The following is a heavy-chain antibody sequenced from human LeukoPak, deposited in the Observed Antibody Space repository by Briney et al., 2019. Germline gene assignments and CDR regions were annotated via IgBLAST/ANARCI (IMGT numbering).Heavy chain of an antibody. D-gene: IGHD1-1*01. V-gene: IGHV3-66*02. Sequence: GGSLRLSCVASGFTLSSYNMKWVRQAPGKGLEWVSVIYSGGSTYYADSVKGRFTISRDNSKNTLYLQINSLRAEDTAVYYCAKDLLGGTFTEAVFEIWGQGTMVTVSS. CDR1: GFTLSSYN. CDR3: AKDLLGGTFTEAVFEI. J-gene: IGHJ3*02. CDR2: IYSGGST.